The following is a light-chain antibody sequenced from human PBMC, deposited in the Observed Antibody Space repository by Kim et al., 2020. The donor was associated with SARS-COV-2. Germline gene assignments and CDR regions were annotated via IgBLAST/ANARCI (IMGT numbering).Light chain of an antibody. CDR2: RDS. CDR3: QVWDSSTYV. CDR1: NIASKN. V-gene: IGLV3-9*01. J-gene: IGLJ1*01. Sequence: SVALGQTARITCGGNNIASKNVNWYQQKPGQAPVLVIYRDSSRPSGIPERFSGSNSGNTATLTISRAQAGDEADYYCQVWDSSTYVFGPGTKVTVL.